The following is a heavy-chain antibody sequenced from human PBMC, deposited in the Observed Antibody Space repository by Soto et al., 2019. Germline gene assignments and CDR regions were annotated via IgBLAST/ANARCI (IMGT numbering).Heavy chain of an antibody. CDR1: GFIFSSHS. V-gene: IGHV3-48*02. Sequence: GGSLRLSCAASGFIFSSHSMNWVRQAPGKGLEWVSYITSSSNTIYYADSVKGRFTISRDNAKNSLYLQMNSLRDEDTAVYYCARGQRDYYGLDVWGQGTTVTVSS. CDR3: ARGQRDYYGLDV. CDR2: ITSSSNTI. J-gene: IGHJ6*02.